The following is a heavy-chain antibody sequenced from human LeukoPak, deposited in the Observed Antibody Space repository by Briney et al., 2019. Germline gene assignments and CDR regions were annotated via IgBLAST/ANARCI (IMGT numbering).Heavy chain of an antibody. Sequence: GGSLRLSCVASGFTFSSYSLAWIRQTPGKGLAWVSIIAGNISPTFYADSVEGRFTISRDNSKNMGYLQMNSLRVEDSGVYFCARGATRATRHFDVWGRGTLVTVSS. V-gene: IGHV3-23*01. CDR2: IAGNISPT. CDR3: ARGATRATRHFDV. CDR1: GFTFSSYS. J-gene: IGHJ2*01. D-gene: IGHD2-2*01.